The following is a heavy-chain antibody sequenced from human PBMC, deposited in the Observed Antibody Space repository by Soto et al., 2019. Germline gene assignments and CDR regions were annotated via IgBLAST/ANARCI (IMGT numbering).Heavy chain of an antibody. CDR1: GGSISTRSSY. V-gene: IGHV4-39*07. CDR2: IYYSGST. Sequence: SETLSLTCTVSGGSISTRSSYWGWIRQPPGKGLEWIGSIYYSGSTNYNPSLKSRVTISVDTSKNQFSLKLSSVTAADTAVYYCARLVVVPAASYYFDYWGQGTLVTVSS. CDR3: ARLVVVPAASYYFDY. J-gene: IGHJ4*02. D-gene: IGHD2-2*01.